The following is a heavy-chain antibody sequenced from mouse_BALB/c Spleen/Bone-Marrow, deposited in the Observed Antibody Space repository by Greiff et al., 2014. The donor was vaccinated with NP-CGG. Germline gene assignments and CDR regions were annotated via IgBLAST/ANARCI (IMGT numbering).Heavy chain of an antibody. CDR2: INPSTGYT. V-gene: IGHV1-7*01. D-gene: IGHD1-1*01. CDR1: GYTFTSYW. Sequence: VQLQQSXAELAKPGASVKMSCKASGYTFTSYWMHWVKQRPGQGLEWIGYINPSTGYTEYNQKFKDKATLTADKSSSTAYMQLSSLTSEDSAVYYCARPPYYYGSSYDAMDYWGQGTSVTVSS. J-gene: IGHJ4*01. CDR3: ARPPYYYGSSYDAMDY.